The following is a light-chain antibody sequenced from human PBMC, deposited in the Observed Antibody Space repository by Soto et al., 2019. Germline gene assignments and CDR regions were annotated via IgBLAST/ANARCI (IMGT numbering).Light chain of an antibody. CDR1: QSVRNW. V-gene: IGKV1-5*03. J-gene: IGKJ2*01. CDR2: EAS. CDR3: LQYKSYSLYT. Sequence: DIQMTQSPSTLSASVGDRVTITCRASQSVRNWLAWIQQKPGRAPKLLIFEASSLESGVPSRFSGSGSETEFTLSISSLQPDDFATYYCLQYKSYSLYTFGQGTKLEIK.